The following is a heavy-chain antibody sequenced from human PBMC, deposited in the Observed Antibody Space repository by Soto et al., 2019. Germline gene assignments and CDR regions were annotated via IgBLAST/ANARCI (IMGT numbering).Heavy chain of an antibody. CDR2: IYYSGST. V-gene: IGHV4-39*01. CDR3: ARQRTSVVTQAYFDS. D-gene: IGHD2-21*02. J-gene: IGHJ4*02. CDR1: GDSINNRSYY. Sequence: SETLSLTCTVTGDSINNRSYYWGWVRQPPGKGLEWIGSIYYSGSTYNNPSLKSRVSMSVDTSKNQFSLKLRSVTAADTALYYCARQRTSVVTQAYFDSWGQGSLVTVSS.